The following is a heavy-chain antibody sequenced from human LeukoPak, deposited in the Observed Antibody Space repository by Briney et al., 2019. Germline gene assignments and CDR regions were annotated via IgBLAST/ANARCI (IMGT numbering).Heavy chain of an antibody. D-gene: IGHD2-15*01. CDR1: GYTFTSYG. CDR2: ISAYNGNT. Sequence: ASVKVSCKASGYTFTSYGISWVRQAPGQGLEWMGWISAYNGNTNYAQKLQGRVTMTTDTSTSTAYMELRSLRSDDTAVYYCASSCSGGSCYSRFDYWGQGTLVAVSS. J-gene: IGHJ4*02. V-gene: IGHV1-18*01. CDR3: ASSCSGGSCYSRFDY.